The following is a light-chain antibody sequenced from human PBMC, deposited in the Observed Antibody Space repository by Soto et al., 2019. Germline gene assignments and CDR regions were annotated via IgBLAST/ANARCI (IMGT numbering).Light chain of an antibody. Sequence: IQMTQSPSSLSASVGDTVTITCRASQTISFYLNWYQQKPGRTPNLLIYATSSLQSGVPSRFDGSGSGTEFTLIISSLQPDDFATYYCQQSFSTPHTFGQGTKLELK. CDR2: ATS. CDR1: QTISFY. J-gene: IGKJ2*01. V-gene: IGKV1-39*01. CDR3: QQSFSTPHT.